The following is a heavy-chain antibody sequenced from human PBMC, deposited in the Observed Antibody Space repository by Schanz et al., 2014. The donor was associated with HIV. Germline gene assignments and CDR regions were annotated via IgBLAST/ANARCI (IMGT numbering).Heavy chain of an antibody. V-gene: IGHV1-46*01. CDR1: GYTFTTYY. D-gene: IGHD6-6*01. J-gene: IGHJ2*01. CDR2: INPSGGST. CDR3: ARSETIAARPVWYFDL. Sequence: QVRLVQSGAEVKEPGSSVKVSCKASGYTFTTYYMHWVRQAPGQGLEWMGIINPSGGSTSYAQKFQGRVTMTRDTSTSTVYMQLSSLRSEDTAVYYCARSETIAARPVWYFDLWGRGTLVTVSS.